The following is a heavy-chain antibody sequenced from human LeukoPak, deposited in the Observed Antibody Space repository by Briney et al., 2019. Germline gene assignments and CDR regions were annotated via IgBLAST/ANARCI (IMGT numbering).Heavy chain of an antibody. J-gene: IGHJ4*02. D-gene: IGHD5-12*01. V-gene: IGHV1-2*02. CDR3: ARDLARGYSGYEYDY. CDR1: GYTFTGYY. CDR2: INPNSGGT. Sequence: ASVKVSCKASGYTFTGYYMHWVRQARGQGLEWMGWINPNSGGTNYAQKFQGRVTMTRDTSISTAYMELSRLRSDDTAVYYCARDLARGYSGYEYDYWGQGTLVTVSS.